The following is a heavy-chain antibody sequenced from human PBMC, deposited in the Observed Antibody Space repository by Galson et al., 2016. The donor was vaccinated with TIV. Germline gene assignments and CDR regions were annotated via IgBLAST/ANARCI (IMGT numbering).Heavy chain of an antibody. V-gene: IGHV3-33*01. Sequence: SLRLSCAASGFNFGFYGMHWVRQAPGKGLEWVAIIGHDGNWKGYADSVKGRFTVSRDNSKNMLFLEMSSPRVEDTAVYYCARYFRTGKYCDYWGQGNLVTVSA. D-gene: IGHD2-8*02. CDR3: ARYFRTGKYCDY. CDR1: GFNFGFYG. CDR2: IGHDGNWK. J-gene: IGHJ4*02.